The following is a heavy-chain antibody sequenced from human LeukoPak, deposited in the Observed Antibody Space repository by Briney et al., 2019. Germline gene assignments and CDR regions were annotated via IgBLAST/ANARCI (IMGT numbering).Heavy chain of an antibody. CDR2: ISSSSRYI. Sequence: PGGSLRLSCAASGFTFSTYSMNWVRQAPGKGLEWVSSISSSSRYIYYADSVKGRFTISRDNAKNSLYLQMNSLRAEDTAVYYCARDHQRVMGPSELKNVPNDAFDIWGQGTMVTVSS. D-gene: IGHD3-16*01. J-gene: IGHJ3*02. CDR3: ARDHQRVMGPSELKNVPNDAFDI. CDR1: GFTFSTYS. V-gene: IGHV3-21*01.